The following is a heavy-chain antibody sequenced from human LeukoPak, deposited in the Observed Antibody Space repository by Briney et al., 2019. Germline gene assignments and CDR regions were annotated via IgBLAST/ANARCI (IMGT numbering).Heavy chain of an antibody. V-gene: IGHV4-59*01. Sequence: PPETLSLTCTVSGGSISSYYWSWIRQPPGTGLEWIGDIYYSGSTNSDPSLKSRVTISVDPSTNPFSITLSFVTSAATATHLFTRVDDYGDYRFDYWGQGTLVTVSS. CDR1: GGSISSYY. CDR2: IYYSGST. J-gene: IGHJ4*02. D-gene: IGHD4-17*01. CDR3: TRVDDYGDYRFDY.